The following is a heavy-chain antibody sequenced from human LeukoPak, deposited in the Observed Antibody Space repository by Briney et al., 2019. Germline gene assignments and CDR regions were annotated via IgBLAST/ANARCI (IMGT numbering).Heavy chain of an antibody. Sequence: SVKVSCKASGGTFSSYAISWVRQAPGQGLEWMGGIIPIFGTANYAQKLQGRVTMTTDTSTSTAYMELRSLRSDDTAVYYCARDITMVRGVIWWFDPWGQGTLVTVSS. CDR1: GGTFSSYA. D-gene: IGHD3-10*01. V-gene: IGHV1-69*05. J-gene: IGHJ5*02. CDR3: ARDITMVRGVIWWFDP. CDR2: IIPIFGTA.